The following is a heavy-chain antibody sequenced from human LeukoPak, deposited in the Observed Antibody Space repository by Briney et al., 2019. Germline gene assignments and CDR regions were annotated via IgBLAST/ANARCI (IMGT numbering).Heavy chain of an antibody. J-gene: IGHJ5*02. CDR2: INPNSGGT. D-gene: IGHD2-2*01. CDR3: ARDLVGYCSSTSCSPRPQNWFDP. V-gene: IGHV1-2*02. CDR1: GYTFTGYY. Sequence: ASVKVSCKASGYTFTGYYMHWVRQAPGQGLEWMGWINPNSGGTNYAQKLQGRVTMTRDTSTSTAYMELSRLRSDDTAVYYCARDLVGYCSSTSCSPRPQNWFDPWGQGTLVTVSS.